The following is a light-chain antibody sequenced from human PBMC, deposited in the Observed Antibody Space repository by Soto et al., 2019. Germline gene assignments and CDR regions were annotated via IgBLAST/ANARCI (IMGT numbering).Light chain of an antibody. V-gene: IGKV3-20*01. CDR3: QQYGSSPDT. Sequence: EIVLTQSPGTLSLSPGERVTLSCRASQSVSSSYLAWYQQKPGQAPRLLIYDASSRATGIPDRFSGSGSGTDFTLTISRLEPVDFAVYYCQQYGSSPDTFGQGTKLEIK. J-gene: IGKJ2*01. CDR1: QSVSSSY. CDR2: DAS.